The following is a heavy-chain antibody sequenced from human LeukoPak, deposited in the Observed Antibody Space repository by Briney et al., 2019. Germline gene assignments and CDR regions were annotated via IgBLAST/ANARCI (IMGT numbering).Heavy chain of an antibody. D-gene: IGHD3-3*01. J-gene: IGHJ4*02. CDR3: ARDRGYYDFWSGYPVGYFDY. CDR1: GGTFSSYA. CDR2: ISAYNGNT. Sequence: ASVKVSCKASGGTFSSYAISRVRQAPGQGLEWMGWISAYNGNTNYAQKLQGRVTMTTDTSTSTAYMELRSLRSDDTAVYYCARDRGYYDFWSGYPVGYFDYWGQGTLVTVSS. V-gene: IGHV1-18*01.